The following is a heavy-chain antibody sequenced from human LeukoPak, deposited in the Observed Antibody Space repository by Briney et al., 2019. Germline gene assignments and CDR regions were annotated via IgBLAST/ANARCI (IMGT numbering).Heavy chain of an antibody. Sequence: GGSLRLSCVVSGPTLSNYDMSWVRQAPGKGLEWVSGIRESGGGTNYADSVKGRFTISRDNSMNTVYLQINSLRAADTAVYYCASLIAARKSSFDYWGQGTLVTVSS. J-gene: IGHJ4*02. V-gene: IGHV3-23*01. CDR3: ASLIAARKSSFDY. D-gene: IGHD6-6*01. CDR2: IRESGGGT. CDR1: GPTLSNYD.